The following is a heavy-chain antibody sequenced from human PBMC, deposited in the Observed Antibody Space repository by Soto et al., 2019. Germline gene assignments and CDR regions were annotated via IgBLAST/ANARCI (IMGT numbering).Heavy chain of an antibody. CDR3: ARGRGYGDY. V-gene: IGHV1-18*01. J-gene: IGHJ4*02. D-gene: IGHD5-18*01. Sequence: QVQLVQSGAEVKKPGASWKVSSRASGYTFPSLVTAGGRQAPGQGLEWMGWISAYNGNTNYAQKLQGRVTMTTDTSTSTAYMELRSLRSDDTAVYYCARGRGYGDYWGQGTLVTVSS. CDR1: GYTFPSLV. CDR2: ISAYNGNT.